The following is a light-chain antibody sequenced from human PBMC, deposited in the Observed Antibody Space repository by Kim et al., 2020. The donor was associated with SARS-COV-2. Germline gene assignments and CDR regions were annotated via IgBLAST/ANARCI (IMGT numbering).Light chain of an antibody. CDR2: AAS. V-gene: IGKV1-9*01. CDR1: QGISSY. Sequence: DIQLTQSPSFLSASVGDRVTITCRASQGISSYLAWYQQKPGKAPKVLIYAASTLQSGVPSRFSGSGSGTEFTLTISSLQSEDSATYYCQQLNNYPITFGQGTRLEIK. J-gene: IGKJ5*01. CDR3: QQLNNYPIT.